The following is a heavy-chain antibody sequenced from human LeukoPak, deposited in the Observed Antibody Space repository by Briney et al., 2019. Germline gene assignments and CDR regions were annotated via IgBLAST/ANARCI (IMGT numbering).Heavy chain of an antibody. D-gene: IGHD3-22*01. CDR2: IIPIFGTA. Sequence: GASVKVSCTASGGTFSSYAISWVRQAPGQGLEWMGGIIPIFGTANYAQKFQGRVTITADESTSTAYMELSSLRSEDTAVYYCARYPDSSGYPNYYYYYGMDVWGQGTTVTVSS. V-gene: IGHV1-69*01. J-gene: IGHJ6*02. CDR1: GGTFSSYA. CDR3: ARYPDSSGYPNYYYYYGMDV.